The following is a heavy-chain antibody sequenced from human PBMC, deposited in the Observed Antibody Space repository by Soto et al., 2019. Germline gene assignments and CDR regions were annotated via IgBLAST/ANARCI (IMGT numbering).Heavy chain of an antibody. CDR2: INAGNGNT. CDR1: GYTFTSYA. D-gene: IGHD2-15*01. CDR3: ARYVHGYCIGGSCYSGGSYFDP. Sequence: ASVKVSCKASGYTFTSYAMHWVRQAPGQRLEWMGWINAGNGNTKYSQKFQGRVTITRDTSASTAYMELSSLRSEDTAVYYCARYVHGYCIGGSCYSGGSYFDPWGQGTLVTVSS. V-gene: IGHV1-3*01. J-gene: IGHJ5*02.